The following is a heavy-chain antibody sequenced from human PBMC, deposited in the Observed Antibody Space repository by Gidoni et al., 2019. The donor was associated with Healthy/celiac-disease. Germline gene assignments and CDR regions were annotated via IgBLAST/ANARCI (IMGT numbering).Heavy chain of an antibody. J-gene: IGHJ4*02. CDR2: IFSNDEK. D-gene: IGHD3-16*02. Sequence: QVTLKESGPVLVKPTETLTLTCTVSGFSLSNARMGVSWIRQPPGKALEWLAHIFSNDEKSYSTSLKSRLTISKDTSKSQVVLTMTNMDPVDTATYYCARIRLADDDYVWGSYRYAGEFDYWGQGTLVTVSS. CDR1: GFSLSNARMG. CDR3: ARIRLADDDYVWGSYRYAGEFDY. V-gene: IGHV2-26*01.